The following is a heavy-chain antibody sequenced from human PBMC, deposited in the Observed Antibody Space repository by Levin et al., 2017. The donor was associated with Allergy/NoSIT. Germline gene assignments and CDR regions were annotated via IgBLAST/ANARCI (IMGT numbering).Heavy chain of an antibody. CDR1: GGSITSTYYY. D-gene: IGHD3-22*01. J-gene: IGHJ4*02. Sequence: SETLSLTCTVSGGSITSTYYYWGWIRQPPGKWLEWIGSIYYSGSTYYNPSLKSRVTISLDTSKNQFSLKLSSVTAADTAVYYCARYYYDGSGYLGGFDYWGQGTLVTVSS. V-gene: IGHV4-39*01. CDR2: IYYSGST. CDR3: ARYYYDGSGYLGGFDY.